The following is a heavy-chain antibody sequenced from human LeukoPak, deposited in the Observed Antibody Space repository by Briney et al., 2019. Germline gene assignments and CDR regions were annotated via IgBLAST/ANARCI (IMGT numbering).Heavy chain of an antibody. Sequence: SETLSLTCTVSGGSISSYYWSWIRQPAGKGLEWIGRIYTSGSTNYNPSLKSRVTMSVDTSKNQFSLKLSSVTAADTAVYYCATRMTTVTIFKFDGMDVWGQGTTVTVSS. V-gene: IGHV4-4*07. CDR3: ATRMTTVTIFKFDGMDV. D-gene: IGHD4-17*01. CDR1: GGSISSYY. CDR2: IYTSGST. J-gene: IGHJ6*02.